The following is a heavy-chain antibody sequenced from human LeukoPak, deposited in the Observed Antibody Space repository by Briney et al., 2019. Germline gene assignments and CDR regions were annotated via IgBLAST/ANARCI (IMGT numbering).Heavy chain of an antibody. CDR1: GGSFSGYY. V-gene: IGHV4-34*01. J-gene: IGHJ4*02. D-gene: IGHD1-26*01. CDR3: ARIRVGALGY. CDR2: INHSGST. Sequence: SDTLSLTCAVYGGSFSGYYWSWIRQPPGKGLEWIGEINHSGSTNYNPSLKSRVTISVDTSKNQFSLKLSSVTAADTAVYYCARIRVGALGYWGQGTLVTVSS.